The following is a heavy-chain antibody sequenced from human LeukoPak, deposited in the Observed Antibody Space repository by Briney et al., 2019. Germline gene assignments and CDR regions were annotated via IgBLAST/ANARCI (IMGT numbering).Heavy chain of an antibody. V-gene: IGHV3-33*01. CDR2: IRYDGSTE. J-gene: IGHJ4*02. Sequence: GGSLRLSCRASGFTFGNYDMHWGRRAPGNGLEWVTTIRYDGSTEDYADSVKGRFTISRDNFKNTLYLQMNSLRAEDTAVYYCARDPSGPPDYWGQGTLVTVSS. CDR1: GFTFGNYD. D-gene: IGHD2-8*02. CDR3: ARDPSGPPDY.